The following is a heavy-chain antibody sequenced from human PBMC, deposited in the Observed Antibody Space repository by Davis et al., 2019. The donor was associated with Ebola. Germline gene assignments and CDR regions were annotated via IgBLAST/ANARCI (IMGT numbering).Heavy chain of an antibody. Sequence: MPSETLSLTCTVSGGSISSNTYSWGWIRQPPGKGLAWIGTIYYSGSTDYNPSLESRITISADTSQNQFSLKLTSVTAADTAVYYCASGGYSGYDGYSDDWGQGTLVTVSS. CDR3: ASGGYSGYDGYSDD. V-gene: IGHV4-39*01. J-gene: IGHJ4*02. CDR2: IYYSGST. D-gene: IGHD5-12*01. CDR1: GGSISSNTYS.